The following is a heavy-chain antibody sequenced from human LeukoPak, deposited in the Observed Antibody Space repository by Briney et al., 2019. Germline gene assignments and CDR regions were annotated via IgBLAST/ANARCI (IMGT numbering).Heavy chain of an antibody. CDR1: GGSFSGYY. D-gene: IGHD6-13*01. J-gene: IGHJ4*02. CDR2: INHSGST. V-gene: IGHV4-34*01. Sequence: SETLSLTCAVYGGSFSGYYWSWIRQPPGKGLEWIGEINHSGSTNYNPSLKSRVTISVDTSKNQFSLKLSSVTATDTAVYYCASGLGYSSSCYYWGQGTLVTVSS. CDR3: ASGLGYSSSCYY.